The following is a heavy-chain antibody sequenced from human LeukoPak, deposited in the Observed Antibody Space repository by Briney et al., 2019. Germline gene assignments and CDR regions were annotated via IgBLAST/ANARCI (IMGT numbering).Heavy chain of an antibody. CDR3: ARATPYHYDILTGYYNWFDP. CDR1: GGSFSGYY. D-gene: IGHD3-9*01. J-gene: IGHJ5*02. Sequence: SETLSLTCAVYGGSFSGYYWSWIRQPPGKGLEWIGEINHSGSTNYNPSLKSRVTISVDTSKNQFSLKLSSVTAADTAVYYCARATPYHYDILTGYYNWFDPWGQGTPVTVSS. CDR2: INHSGST. V-gene: IGHV4-34*01.